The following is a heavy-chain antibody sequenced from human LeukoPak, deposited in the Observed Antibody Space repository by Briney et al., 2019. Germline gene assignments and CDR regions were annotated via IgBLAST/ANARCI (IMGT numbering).Heavy chain of an antibody. Sequence: GASVKVSCKASGYTFTGYYMHWVRQAPGQGLEWMRRINPNSGGTNYAQKFQGRVTMTRDTSISTAYMELSRLRSDDTAVYYCASSSLAETGFLTDAFDIWGQGTMVTVSS. D-gene: IGHD3-3*01. V-gene: IGHV1-2*06. CDR1: GYTFTGYY. CDR3: ASSSLAETGFLTDAFDI. J-gene: IGHJ3*02. CDR2: INPNSGGT.